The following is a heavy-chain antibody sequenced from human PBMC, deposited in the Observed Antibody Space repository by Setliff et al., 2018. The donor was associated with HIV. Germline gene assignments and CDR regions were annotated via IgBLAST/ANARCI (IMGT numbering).Heavy chain of an antibody. V-gene: IGHV3-21*01. CDR3: ARGYCSSTSCFPWTPRSYYCDGMDV. Sequence: PGGSLRLSCAASGFSFSAYSMNWVRQAPGKGLEWVSSISTAGSDRFYTDSVKGRFTISRDNAKKSLYLQMNSLRAEDTAVYYCARGYCSSTSCFPWTPRSYYCDGMDVWGHGTTVTVSS. CDR2: ISTAGSDR. CDR1: GFSFSAYS. J-gene: IGHJ6*02. D-gene: IGHD2-2*01.